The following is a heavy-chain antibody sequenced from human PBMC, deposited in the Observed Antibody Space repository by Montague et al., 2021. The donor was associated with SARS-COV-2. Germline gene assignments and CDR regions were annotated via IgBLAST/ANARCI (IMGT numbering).Heavy chain of an antibody. J-gene: IGHJ3*02. CDR2: IYYSGST. CDR3: ARTGLGAYDILTGYTVNAFDM. V-gene: IGHV4-59*01. Sequence: TLSLTCTVSGGSITSYYWTLIRQPPGKGLEWVGRIYYSGSTNYNPSLKSRVTISVDTSKNQFSLKLSSVTAADTAVYYCARTGLGAYDILTGYTVNAFDMWGQGTMVTVSS. D-gene: IGHD3-9*01. CDR1: GGSITSYY.